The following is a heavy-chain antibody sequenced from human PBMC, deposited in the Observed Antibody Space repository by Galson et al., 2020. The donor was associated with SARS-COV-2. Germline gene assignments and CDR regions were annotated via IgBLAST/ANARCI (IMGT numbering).Heavy chain of an antibody. V-gene: IGHV1-46*01. CDR2: INPSDGGT. CDR3: ARSVVITPLIDP. J-gene: IGHJ5*02. D-gene: IGHD3-22*01. Sequence: ASVKVSCKASGYSFTTNYMHWVRQAPGQGLEWMGIINPSDGGTTYEEKFQGRVIMTSDTSTNTVYMELNRLRSEDTAVYYCARSVVITPLIDPWGQGTLVTVSS. CDR1: GYSFTTNY.